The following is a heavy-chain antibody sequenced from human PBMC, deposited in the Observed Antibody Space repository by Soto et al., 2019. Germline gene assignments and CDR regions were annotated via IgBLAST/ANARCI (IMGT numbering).Heavy chain of an antibody. CDR3: ARSTYHFWSGHIGISSYYYYGMDV. Sequence: SVKVSCKASGGTFSSYAISWVRQAPGQGLEWMGGIIPIFGTANYAQKFQGRVTITADESTSTAYMELSSLRSEDTAVYYCARSTYHFWSGHIGISSYYYYGMDVWGQGTTVTVS. V-gene: IGHV1-69*13. CDR1: GGTFSSYA. J-gene: IGHJ6*02. D-gene: IGHD3-3*02. CDR2: IIPIFGTA.